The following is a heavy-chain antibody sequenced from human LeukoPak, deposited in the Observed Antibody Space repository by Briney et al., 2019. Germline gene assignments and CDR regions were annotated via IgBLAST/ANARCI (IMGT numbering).Heavy chain of an antibody. V-gene: IGHV1-69*04. CDR2: IIPILGIA. J-gene: IGHJ4*02. D-gene: IGHD1-14*01. CDR3: ARDVPVDY. CDR1: GGTFSSYA. Sequence: SVKVSCKASGGTFSSYAISWVRQAPGQGLEWMGRIIPILGIANYAQKFQGRVTITADKSTSTAYMELSSLRSEDTAVYYRARDVPVDYWCQGTLVTVSP.